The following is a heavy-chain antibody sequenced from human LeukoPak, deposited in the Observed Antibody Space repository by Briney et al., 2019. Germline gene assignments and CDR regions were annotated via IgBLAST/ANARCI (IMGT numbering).Heavy chain of an antibody. V-gene: IGHV1-2*06. D-gene: IGHD3-10*01. J-gene: IGHJ6*02. CDR1: GYTFTGYY. CDR3: AREEEGYYGSGRNYYYGMDV. CDR2: INPNSGGT. Sequence: ASVTVSCTASGYTFTGYYMHWVRQAPGQGLEWMGRINPNSGGTNYAQKFQGRVTMTRDTSISTAYMELSSLRSEDTAVYYCAREEEGYYGSGRNYYYGMDVWGQGTTVTVSS.